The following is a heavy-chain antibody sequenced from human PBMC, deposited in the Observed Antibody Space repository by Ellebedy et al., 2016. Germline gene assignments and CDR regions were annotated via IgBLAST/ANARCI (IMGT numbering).Heavy chain of an antibody. CDR1: GFTFSSYA. CDR2: IKQDGSEK. CDR3: ARDNGGSYCY. J-gene: IGHJ4*02. Sequence: GESLKISXAASGFTFSSYAMSWVRQAPGKGLEWVANIKQDGSEKYYVDSVKGRFTISRDNAKNSLYLQMNSLRAEDTAVYYCARDNGGSYCYWGQGTLVTVSS. V-gene: IGHV3-7*01. D-gene: IGHD1-26*01.